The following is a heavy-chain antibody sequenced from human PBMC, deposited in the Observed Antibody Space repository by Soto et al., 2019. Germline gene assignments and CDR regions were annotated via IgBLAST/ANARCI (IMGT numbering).Heavy chain of an antibody. CDR1: GFTFSSYW. CDR3: ARDFPRDMGIQCFDY. Sequence: GGSLRLFCAASGFTFSSYWMSWVRQAPGKGLEWVANIKQDGSEKYYVDSVKGRFTISRDNAKNSLYLQMNSLRAEDTAVYYCARDFPRDMGIQCFDYWGQGTLVTVSS. V-gene: IGHV3-7*01. D-gene: IGHD5-18*01. CDR2: IKQDGSEK. J-gene: IGHJ4*02.